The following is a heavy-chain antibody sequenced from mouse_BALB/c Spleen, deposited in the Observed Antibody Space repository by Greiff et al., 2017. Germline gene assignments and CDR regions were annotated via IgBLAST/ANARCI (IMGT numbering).Heavy chain of an antibody. V-gene: IGHV5-4*02. CDR2: ISDGGSYT. Sequence: VKLVESGGGLVKPGGSLKLSCAASGFTFSDYYMYWVRQTPEKRLEWVATISDGGSYTYYPDSVKGRFTISRDNAKNNLYLQMSSLKSEDTAMYYCARDTVYGSRYYYAMDYWGQGTSVTVSS. CDR1: GFTFSDYY. CDR3: ARDTVYGSRYYYAMDY. J-gene: IGHJ4*01. D-gene: IGHD1-1*01.